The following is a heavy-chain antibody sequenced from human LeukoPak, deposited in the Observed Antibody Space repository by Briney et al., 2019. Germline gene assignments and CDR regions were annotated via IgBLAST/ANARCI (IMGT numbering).Heavy chain of an antibody. CDR3: ARGFGSYYYYYMDV. CDR1: GGSFSGYF. J-gene: IGHJ6*03. V-gene: IGHV4-34*01. CDR2: IYYSGST. D-gene: IGHD3-10*01. Sequence: SETLSLTCAVYGGSFSGYFCIWIRQPPGKGLEWIGSIYYSGSTYYNPSLKSRVTISVDTSKNQFSLKLSSVTAADTAVYYCARGFGSYYYYYMDVWGKGTTVTVSS.